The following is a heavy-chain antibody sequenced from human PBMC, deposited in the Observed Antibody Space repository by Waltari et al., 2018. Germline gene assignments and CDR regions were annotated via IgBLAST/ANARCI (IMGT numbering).Heavy chain of an antibody. CDR1: GYTFTSYY. J-gene: IGHJ4*02. V-gene: IGHV1-46*01. D-gene: IGHD3-22*01. CDR3: ARASAGYYYDSSGAFDY. CDR2: LNPSGGNT. Sequence: QVQLVQSGAEVKKPGASVKVSCKASGYTFTSYYMHWVRQAPGQGLEWMGILNPSGGNTSYAKKFQGRVTMTRDTSTSTVYMELSSLRSEDTAVYYCARASAGYYYDSSGAFDYWGQGTLVTVSS.